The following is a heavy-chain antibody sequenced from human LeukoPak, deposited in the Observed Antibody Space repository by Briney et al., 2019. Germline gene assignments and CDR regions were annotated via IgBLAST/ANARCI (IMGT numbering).Heavy chain of an antibody. CDR1: GGSFSGHY. CDR2: MHYSGST. D-gene: IGHD5-18*01. CDR3: ARDGGSSYGYNWYFDL. Sequence: PSETLSLTCAVYGGSFSGHYWSWIRQPPGKGLEWIGSMHYSGSTYYNPSLKSRVTISVDTSKNQFSLKLTSVNAADTAVYYCARDGGSSYGYNWYFDLWGRGTLVTVSS. J-gene: IGHJ2*01. V-gene: IGHV4-34*01.